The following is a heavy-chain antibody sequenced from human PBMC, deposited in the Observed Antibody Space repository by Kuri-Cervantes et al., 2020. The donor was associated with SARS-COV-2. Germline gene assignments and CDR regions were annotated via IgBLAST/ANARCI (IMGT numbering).Heavy chain of an antibody. CDR1: GGSISSYY. D-gene: IGHD6-6*01. Sequence: SETLSLTCTVSGGSISSYYWSWIRQPPGKGLEWIGYIYYSGSTNYNPSLKSRVTISVDTSKNQFSLKLSSVTAADTAVYYCARWGYNSSSSGLGYYYYYMDVWGKGTTVTVSS. CDR3: ARWGYNSSSSGLGYYYYYMDV. V-gene: IGHV4-59*01. J-gene: IGHJ6*03. CDR2: IYYSGST.